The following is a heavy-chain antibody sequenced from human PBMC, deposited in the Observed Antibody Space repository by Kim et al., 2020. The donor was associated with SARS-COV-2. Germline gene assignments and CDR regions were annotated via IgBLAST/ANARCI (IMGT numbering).Heavy chain of an antibody. CDR3: ARGGITRWFDP. CDR2: INHSGST. J-gene: IGHJ5*02. CDR1: GGSFSGYY. Sequence: SETLSLTCAVYGGSFSGYYWSWIRQPPGKGLEWIGEINHSGSTNYNPSLKSRVTISVDTSKNQFSLKLSSVTAADTAVYYCARGGITRWFDPWGQGTLVTVSS. D-gene: IGHD3-10*01. V-gene: IGHV4-34*01.